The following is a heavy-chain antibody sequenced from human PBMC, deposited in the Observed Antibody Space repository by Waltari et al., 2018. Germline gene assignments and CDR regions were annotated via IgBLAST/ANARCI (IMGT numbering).Heavy chain of an antibody. V-gene: IGHV3-53*02. CDR3: ARANNY. CDR1: GFPVSSNY. Sequence: EVQLVETGGGLIQPGGYLRLSCAASGFPVSSNYMSWVRQAPGKGLEWVSFIYSGGSTYYADSVKGRFTISRDNSKNTLYLQMNSLRAEDTAVYYCARANNYWGQGTLVTVSS. J-gene: IGHJ4*02. CDR2: IYSGGST.